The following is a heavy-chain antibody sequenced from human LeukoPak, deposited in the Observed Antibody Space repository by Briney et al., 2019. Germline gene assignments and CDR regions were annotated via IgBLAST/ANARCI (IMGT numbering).Heavy chain of an antibody. J-gene: IGHJ4*02. CDR2: IYSSGNT. CDR1: GVTVSGNF. Sequence: GGSLRLSCAASGVTVSGNFMTWVRQAPGKGLEWVSVIYSSGNTYYADSVRGRFTISRDNSKNTLYLQINSLGADDTAVYYCARGGLYKFDYWGQGTLVTVSS. CDR3: ARGGLYKFDY. D-gene: IGHD1-14*01. V-gene: IGHV3-53*01.